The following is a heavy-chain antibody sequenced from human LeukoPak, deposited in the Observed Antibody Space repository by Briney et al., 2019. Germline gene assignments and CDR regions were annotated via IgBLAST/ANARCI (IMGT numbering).Heavy chain of an antibody. CDR2: ISAYNGNT. Sequence: ASVKVSCKASGYTFTGYYMHWVRQAPGQGLEWMGWISAYNGNTNYAQKLQGRVTMTTDTSTSTAYMELRSLRSDDTAVYYCARDLGVMAVAGTLGGYWGQGTLVTVSS. D-gene: IGHD6-19*01. V-gene: IGHV1-18*04. CDR3: ARDLGVMAVAGTLGGY. J-gene: IGHJ4*02. CDR1: GYTFTGYY.